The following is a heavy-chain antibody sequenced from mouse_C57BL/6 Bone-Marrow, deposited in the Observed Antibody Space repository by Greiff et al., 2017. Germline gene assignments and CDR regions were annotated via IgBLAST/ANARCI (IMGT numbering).Heavy chain of an antibody. V-gene: IGHV1-59*01. D-gene: IGHD3-2*02. J-gene: IGHJ3*01. Sequence: QVQLQQPGAELVRPGTSVKLSCKASGYTFTSYWMHWVKQRPGQGLEWIGVIDPSDSYTNYNQKFKGKATLTVDTSSSTAYMQLSSLTSEDSAVYYCGRDSSGPWFAYWGQGTLVTVSA. CDR2: IDPSDSYT. CDR1: GYTFTSYW. CDR3: GRDSSGPWFAY.